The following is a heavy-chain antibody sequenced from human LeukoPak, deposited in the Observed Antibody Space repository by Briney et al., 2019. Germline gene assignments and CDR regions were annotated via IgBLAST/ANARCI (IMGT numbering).Heavy chain of an antibody. Sequence: GGSLRLSCAASEFTFSSYWMHWVRQAPGKGLEWVANIKQDGSEIYYVDSVKGRFTISRDNAKNSLHLQMNYLRAEDTAVYYCARALDVWGQGTTVTVSS. CDR2: IKQDGSEI. CDR3: ARALDV. V-gene: IGHV3-7*03. CDR1: EFTFSSYW. J-gene: IGHJ6*02.